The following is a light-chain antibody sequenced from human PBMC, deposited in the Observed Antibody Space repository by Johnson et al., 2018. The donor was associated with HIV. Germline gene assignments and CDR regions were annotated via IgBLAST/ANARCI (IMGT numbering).Light chain of an antibody. J-gene: IGLJ1*01. V-gene: IGLV1-51*01. Sequence: QSVLTQPPSVYATPGQKVTISCCGSSSNIGNNYVSWYQQLPGTAPQLLIYDKNKRPSGIPDRFSASQSGTSATLDITGLQTGDEADYYCGTWDTSPGAHYVFGSGTKVTDL. CDR1: SSNIGNNY. CDR3: GTWDTSPGAHYV. CDR2: DKN.